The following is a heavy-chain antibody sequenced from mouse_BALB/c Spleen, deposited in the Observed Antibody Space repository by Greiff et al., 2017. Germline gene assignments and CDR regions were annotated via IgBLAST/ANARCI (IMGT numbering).Heavy chain of an antibody. J-gene: IGHJ3*01. D-gene: IGHD1-2*01. CDR2: IYPGSGNT. Sequence: QVQLQQSGAELVRPGTSVKISCKASGYAFTNYWLGWVKQRPGHGLEWIGDIYPGSGNTYYNEKFKGKATLTADKSSSTAYMQLSSLTSEDSAVYFCARSDTTATWAYWGQGTLVTVSA. CDR3: ARSDTTATWAY. CDR1: GYAFTNYW. V-gene: IGHV1-63*01.